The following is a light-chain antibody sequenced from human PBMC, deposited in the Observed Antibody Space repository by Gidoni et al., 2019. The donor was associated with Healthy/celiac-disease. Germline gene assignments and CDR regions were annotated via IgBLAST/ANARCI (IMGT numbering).Light chain of an antibody. CDR3: QQSYSTT. J-gene: IGKJ4*01. CDR1: QSISSY. V-gene: IGKV1-39*01. CDR2: AAS. Sequence: DIQMTQSPSSLSASVGDRVTIPCRASQSISSYVNWYQQKPGKAPKLLIYAASSLQSGVPSRFSGSGSGTDFTLTISSLQPEDFATYYCQQSYSTTFGGGTKVEIK.